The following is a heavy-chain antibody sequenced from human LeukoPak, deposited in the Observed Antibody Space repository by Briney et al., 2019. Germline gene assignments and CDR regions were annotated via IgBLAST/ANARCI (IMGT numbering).Heavy chain of an antibody. Sequence: GGSLRLSCAASGFIFSARAMTWVRKAPGKGLEWVSYITASGDSTHYADSVKGRFFISRDSTKNTLYLQMNSLRAEDTAVYYCAKDRYDTSVWPYYYAMDVWGQGTTVTVSS. CDR2: ITASGDST. CDR3: AKDRYDTSVWPYYYAMDV. D-gene: IGHD3-22*01. V-gene: IGHV3-23*01. CDR1: GFIFSARA. J-gene: IGHJ6*02.